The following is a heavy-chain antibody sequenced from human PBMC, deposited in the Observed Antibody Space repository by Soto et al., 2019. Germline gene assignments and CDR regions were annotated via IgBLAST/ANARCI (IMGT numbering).Heavy chain of an antibody. J-gene: IGHJ1*01. CDR2: IYWDDGK. CDR3: AHSPAPRVYFQH. Sequence: SGPTLVNPTQTLTLTWVVSGFSLNTGGVTVGWIRQPPGKALEWVALIYWDDGKRYSPSLKSRLTITKETSRNQVVLTMTNVDPEDTATYFCAHSPAPRVYFQHWGEGTLVTVSS. CDR1: GFSLNTGGVT. D-gene: IGHD3-10*01. V-gene: IGHV2-5*02.